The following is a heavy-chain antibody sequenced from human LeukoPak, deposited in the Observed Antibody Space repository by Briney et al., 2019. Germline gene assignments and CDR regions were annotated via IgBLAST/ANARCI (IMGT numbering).Heavy chain of an antibody. CDR2: INSDGSST. CDR3: ARSTDYGDYADYYYYMDV. CDR1: GFTFSSYW. Sequence: GGSLRLSCAASGFTFSSYWMHWVRQAPGKGLVWVSRINSDGSSTSYADSVKGRFTISRDNAKNTLYLQMNSLRAEDTAVYYCARSTDYGDYADYYYYMDVWGKGTTVTISS. D-gene: IGHD4-17*01. J-gene: IGHJ6*03. V-gene: IGHV3-74*01.